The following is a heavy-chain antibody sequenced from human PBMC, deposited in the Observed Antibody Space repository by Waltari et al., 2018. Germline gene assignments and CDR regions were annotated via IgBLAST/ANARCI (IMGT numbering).Heavy chain of an antibody. D-gene: IGHD5-18*01. CDR3: ARRGRGYTYSYLPF. J-gene: IGHJ4*02. Sequence: WTWIRQPPGKGREWIGEINEIGTTNYNVSLRSRITMSIDTAKTQFSLILRSVTAADTAVYYCARRGRGYTYSYLPFWAQGTQVTVSS. CDR2: INEIGTT. V-gene: IGHV4-34*01.